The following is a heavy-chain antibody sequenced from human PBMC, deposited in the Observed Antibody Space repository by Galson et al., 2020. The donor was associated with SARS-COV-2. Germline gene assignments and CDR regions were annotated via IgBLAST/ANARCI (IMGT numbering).Heavy chain of an antibody. D-gene: IGHD7-27*01. CDR2: IFYSGST. CDR1: GGSVISGSYY. Sequence: SETLSLTCTVSGGSVISGSYYWSWIRQPPGKGLEWIGYIFYSGSTNYNPSLKSRVTISVDTSKNQFSLKLSSVTAADTAVYYCARVLTGDHPHPGGGQDGVKNWYFDLWGRGTLVTVSS. CDR3: ARVLTGDHPHPGGGQDGVKNWYFDL. J-gene: IGHJ2*01. V-gene: IGHV4-61*01.